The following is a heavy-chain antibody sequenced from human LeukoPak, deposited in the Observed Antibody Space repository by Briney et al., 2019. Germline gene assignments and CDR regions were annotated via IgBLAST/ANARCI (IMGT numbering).Heavy chain of an antibody. CDR1: GYTFTSYY. J-gene: IGHJ4*02. D-gene: IGHD6-19*01. CDR3: ARVSSGWYMLGRRSNYFDY. CDR2: INPSGGST. Sequence: ASVKVSCKASGYTFTSYYMHWVRQATGQGLEWMGIINPSGGSTSYAQKFQGRVTMTRDTSTSTVYMELSSLRSEDTAVYYCARVSSGWYMLGRRSNYFDYWGQGTLVTVSS. V-gene: IGHV1-46*01.